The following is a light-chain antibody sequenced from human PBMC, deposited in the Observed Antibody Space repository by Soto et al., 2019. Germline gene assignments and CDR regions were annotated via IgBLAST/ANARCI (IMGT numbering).Light chain of an antibody. V-gene: IGKV3-11*01. CDR3: QQRSNWPKT. CDR1: QSVSSY. J-gene: IGKJ1*01. Sequence: EIVLTQSPATLSLSPGERATLSCRASQSVSSYLAWYQQKPGQAPRLHIYDASNRATGIPARFSGSGSGTDFTLTISSREPEDFAGYYCQQRSNWPKTFGQGTKVEIK. CDR2: DAS.